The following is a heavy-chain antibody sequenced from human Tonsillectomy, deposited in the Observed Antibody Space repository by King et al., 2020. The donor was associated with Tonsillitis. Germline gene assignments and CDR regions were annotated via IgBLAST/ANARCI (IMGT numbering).Heavy chain of an antibody. Sequence: VQLVESGGGLVKPGESLRLSCAASGFTFSNAWMNWVRQAPGKGLEWVGRIKSKTDGGTPDYAAPVKGRFTISRDDSKNTLYLQMNSLKTEDTAVYYCTTVETYDFWSGYYIDALDIWGQGTMVTVSS. CDR3: TTVETYDFWSGYYIDALDI. V-gene: IGHV3-15*01. CDR2: IKSKTDGGTP. D-gene: IGHD3-3*01. CDR1: GFTFSNAW. J-gene: IGHJ3*02.